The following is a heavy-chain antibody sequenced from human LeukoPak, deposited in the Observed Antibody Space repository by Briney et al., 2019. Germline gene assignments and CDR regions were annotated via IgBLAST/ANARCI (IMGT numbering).Heavy chain of an antibody. V-gene: IGHV4-31*03. D-gene: IGHD5-12*01. J-gene: IGHJ6*04. Sequence: SETLSLTCTVSGGSISSGGYYWNWIRQHPGEGLEWIGYIYYTGNTYYNPSLKSRVTITVDTSKNQLYLKLSSVTAADTAVYDCARGYSGYAEYYYYGMVVWGKGTTVTVSS. CDR2: IYYTGNT. CDR3: ARGYSGYAEYYYYGMVV. CDR1: GGSISSGGYY.